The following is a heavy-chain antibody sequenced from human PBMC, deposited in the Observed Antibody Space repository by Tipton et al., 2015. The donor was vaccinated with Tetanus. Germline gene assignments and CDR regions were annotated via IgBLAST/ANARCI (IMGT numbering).Heavy chain of an antibody. CDR1: GFTFSSYA. CDR3: AIPLIVVVVAATEPFDY. Sequence: SLRLSCAASGFTFSSYAMSWVRQAPGKGLEWVSAISGSGGSTYYADSVKGRFTISRDNSKNTLYLQMNSLRAEDTAVYYCAIPLIVVVVAATEPFDYWGQGTLVTVSS. D-gene: IGHD2-15*01. CDR2: ISGSGGST. J-gene: IGHJ4*02. V-gene: IGHV3-23*01.